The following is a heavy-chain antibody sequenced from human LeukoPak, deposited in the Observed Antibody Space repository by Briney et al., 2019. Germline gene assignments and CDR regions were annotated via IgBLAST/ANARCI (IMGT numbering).Heavy chain of an antibody. D-gene: IGHD6-13*01. V-gene: IGHV5-51*01. CDR2: IYPGDSDT. CDR1: GYSFTSYW. CDR3: TRSYSSSYSPLDV. Sequence: GESLKIPCKGSGYSFTSYWIGWVRQMPGKGLEWMGIIYPGDSDTRYSPSFQGQVTISADKSISIAYLRWSSLKASDTATYYCTRSYSSSYSPLDVWGQGTAVTVSS. J-gene: IGHJ6*02.